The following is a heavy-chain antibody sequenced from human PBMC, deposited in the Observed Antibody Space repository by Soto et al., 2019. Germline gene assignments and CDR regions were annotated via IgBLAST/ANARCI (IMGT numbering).Heavy chain of an antibody. Sequence: SQTLSLTCAISGDSVSSNSAAWNWIRQSPSRGLEWLGRTYYRSKWYNDYAVSVKIRITINPDTSKNQFSLQLNSVTPEDTAVYYCARDRSIGSNYVYYYYGMDVWGQGTTVTV. V-gene: IGHV6-1*01. J-gene: IGHJ6*02. D-gene: IGHD4-4*01. CDR1: GDSVSSNSAA. CDR2: TYYRSKWYN. CDR3: ARDRSIGSNYVYYYYGMDV.